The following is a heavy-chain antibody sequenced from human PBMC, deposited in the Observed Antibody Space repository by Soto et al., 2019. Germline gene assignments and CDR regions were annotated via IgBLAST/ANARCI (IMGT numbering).Heavy chain of an antibody. V-gene: IGHV3-23*01. Sequence: GGSLRLSREASGFAFSRNAINWVRQAPGKGLEWVSSVSADGGRTYYAESVKGRFTVSRDNSKNTVFLQMNTLSAEDSAIYFCVKDQTGDLVWYFDLWGRGTLVTVSS. CDR2: VSADGGRT. J-gene: IGHJ2*01. CDR3: VKDQTGDLVWYFDL. D-gene: IGHD7-27*01. CDR1: GFAFSRNA.